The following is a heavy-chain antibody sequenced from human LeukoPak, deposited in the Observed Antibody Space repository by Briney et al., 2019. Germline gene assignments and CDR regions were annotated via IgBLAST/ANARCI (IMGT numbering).Heavy chain of an antibody. CDR3: ARDLGDYGDYPRDY. Sequence: SGTLSLTCAVSGGSISSSNWWSWVRQPPGKGLEWIGVIYHSGSTNYNPSLKSRVTISVDKSKNQFSLKLSSVTAADTAVYYCARDLGDYGDYPRDYWGQGTLVTVSS. CDR2: IYHSGST. V-gene: IGHV4-4*02. CDR1: GGSISSSNW. D-gene: IGHD4-17*01. J-gene: IGHJ4*02.